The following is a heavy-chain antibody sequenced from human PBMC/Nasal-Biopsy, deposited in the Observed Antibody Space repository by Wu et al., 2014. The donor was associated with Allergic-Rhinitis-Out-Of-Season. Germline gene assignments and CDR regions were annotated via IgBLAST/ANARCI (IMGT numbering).Heavy chain of an antibody. V-gene: IGHV4-30-2*05. J-gene: IGHJ6*02. CDR2: IYYTGST. Sequence: TLSLTCTVSGVSISGGGYSWTWIRQSPGKGLEWIGYIYYTGSTHYSPSLKSRVTISVDTSKNQFSLKLSSVTATDTAVYYCARHVLTTFGDYFYGMDVWGQGTTVTVSS. CDR3: ARHVLTTFGDYFYGMDV. D-gene: IGHD2/OR15-2a*01. CDR1: GVSISGGGYS.